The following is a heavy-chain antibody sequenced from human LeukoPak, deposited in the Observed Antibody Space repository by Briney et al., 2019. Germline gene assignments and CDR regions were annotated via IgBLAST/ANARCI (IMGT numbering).Heavy chain of an antibody. CDR3: ALTAIPDYYYMDV. CDR2: ISGDGGST. Sequence: GGSLRLSCAASGFTFDDYAMHWVRQAPGKGLEWVSLISGDGGSTYYADSVKGRFTISRDNSKNSLYLQTNSLRTEDTALYYCALTAIPDYYYMDVWGKGTTVTVSS. CDR1: GFTFDDYA. V-gene: IGHV3-43*02. D-gene: IGHD2-21*02. J-gene: IGHJ6*03.